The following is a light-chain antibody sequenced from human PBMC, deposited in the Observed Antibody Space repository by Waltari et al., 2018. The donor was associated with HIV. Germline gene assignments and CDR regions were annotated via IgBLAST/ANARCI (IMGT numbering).Light chain of an antibody. CDR3: CSYSDSGTIL. J-gene: IGLJ2*01. Sequence: ALTQPASVSGSPGPSITISCLGASSDIGRFYYVPWYQQHPDKAPKLILYYVTYRPSGVSGRFSGSRSGSMASLTISGLQPEDEADYFCCSYSDSGTILFGGGTRVTVL. CDR2: YVT. V-gene: IGLV2-14*03. CDR1: SSDIGRFYY.